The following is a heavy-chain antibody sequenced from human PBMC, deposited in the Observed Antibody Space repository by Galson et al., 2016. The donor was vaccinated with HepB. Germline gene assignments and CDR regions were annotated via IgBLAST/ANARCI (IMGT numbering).Heavy chain of an antibody. CDR3: ARERGQWFGELLEFYGVDV. CDR2: LNPVGGGT. CDR1: GFRFDGFY. V-gene: IGHV1-46*02. Sequence: SVKVSCKASGFRFDGFYIHWVRQAPGQGPEWLGVLNPVGGGTTYEQKFQGRLSLTRDGSTTTLNLELSSLTSEDTATYYCARERGQWFGELLEFYGVDVWGQGTTVIVSS. D-gene: IGHD3-10*01. J-gene: IGHJ6*02.